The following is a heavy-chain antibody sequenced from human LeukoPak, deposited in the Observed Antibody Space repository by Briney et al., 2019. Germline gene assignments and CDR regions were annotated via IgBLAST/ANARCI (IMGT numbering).Heavy chain of an antibody. J-gene: IGHJ6*03. V-gene: IGHV3-30*02. Sequence: GGSLRLSCAASGFTFSSYGMHWVRQAPGKGLEWVAFIRYDGSNKYYADSVKGRFTISRDNSKNTLYLQMNSLRSEDTAVYYCAREVAEYYYYYMDVWGKGTTVTIS. CDR3: AREVAEYYYYYMDV. CDR1: GFTFSSYG. CDR2: IRYDGSNK. D-gene: IGHD2-15*01.